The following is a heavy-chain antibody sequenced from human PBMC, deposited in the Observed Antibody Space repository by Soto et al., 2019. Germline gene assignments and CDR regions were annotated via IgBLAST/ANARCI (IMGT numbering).Heavy chain of an antibody. Sequence: SETLSLTCTVSGGSISSGGYYWSWIRQHPGKGLEWIGYIYYSGSTYYNPSLKSRVTISVDTSKNQFSLKLSSVTAADTAVYYCAREVPNYYDSSGPDYWGQGTLVTVSS. D-gene: IGHD3-22*01. J-gene: IGHJ4*02. V-gene: IGHV4-31*03. CDR2: IYYSGST. CDR1: GGSISSGGYY. CDR3: AREVPNYYDSSGPDY.